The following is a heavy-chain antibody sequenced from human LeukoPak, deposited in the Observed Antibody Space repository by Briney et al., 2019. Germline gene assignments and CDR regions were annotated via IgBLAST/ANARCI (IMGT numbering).Heavy chain of an antibody. V-gene: IGHV3-23*01. Sequence: GGSLRPSCAASGFTFSSYAMSWVRQAPGKGLEWVSAISGSGGSTYYADSVKGRFTISRDNSKNTLYLQVNSLRAEDTAVYYCAKDRSGVQYGMDVWGQGTTVTVSS. CDR1: GFTFSSYA. CDR3: AKDRSGVQYGMDV. CDR2: ISGSGGST. J-gene: IGHJ6*02. D-gene: IGHD3-10*01.